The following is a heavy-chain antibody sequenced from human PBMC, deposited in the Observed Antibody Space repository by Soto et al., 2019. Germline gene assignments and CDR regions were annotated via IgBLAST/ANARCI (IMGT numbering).Heavy chain of an antibody. CDR2: ISYDGSNS. Sequence: QLQLVESGGGVVQPGSSLGLPCAASPSTFVTYFMHWVRQAPGRGREWVAFISYDGSNSNYADFVEGRFTISRDNPKNMLYLQLSSLRPDDTAVYYCAGGDNYYALGVWGQGTTVTVSS. CDR3: AGGDNYYALGV. J-gene: IGHJ6*02. V-gene: IGHV3-30*04. CDR1: PSTFVTYF. D-gene: IGHD2-15*01.